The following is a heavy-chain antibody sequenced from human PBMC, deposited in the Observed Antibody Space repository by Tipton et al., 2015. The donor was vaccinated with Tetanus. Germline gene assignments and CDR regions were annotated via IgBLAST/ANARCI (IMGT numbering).Heavy chain of an antibody. CDR3: AKEKLLVDTFDV. J-gene: IGHJ3*01. D-gene: IGHD2-15*01. Sequence: GSLRLSCAASGFTFSSYAVSWVRQAPGKGLEWVSSISGSGDKTYYADSVKDRFTISRGNSKNTVYLQMNSLRAEDTAVYYCAKEKLLVDTFDVWGQGTMVTVSS. V-gene: IGHV3-23*01. CDR1: GFTFSSYA. CDR2: ISGSGDKT.